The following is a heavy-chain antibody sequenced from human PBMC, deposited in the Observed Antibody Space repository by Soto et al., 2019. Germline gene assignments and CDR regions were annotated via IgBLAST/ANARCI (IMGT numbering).Heavy chain of an antibody. CDR1: GFTFSSYG. J-gene: IGHJ6*03. V-gene: IGHV3-30*18. D-gene: IGHD5-12*01. CDR2: ISYDGSNK. CDR3: AKEGVATIYGGLPGKNYDYYYMDV. Sequence: VQLVESGGGVVQPGRSLRLSCAASGFTFSSYGMHWVRQAPGKGLEWVAVISYDGSNKYYADSVKGRFTISRDNSKNTLYLKMNTLRAEDRAVYYCAKEGVATIYGGLPGKNYDYYYMDVW.